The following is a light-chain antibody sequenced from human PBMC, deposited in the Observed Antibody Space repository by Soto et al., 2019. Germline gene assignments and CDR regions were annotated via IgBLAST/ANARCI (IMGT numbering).Light chain of an antibody. J-gene: IGKJ4*01. Sequence: EIVLTQSAATLSLYPEERATLSCRASQSVSSYLAWYQQKPGQAPRLLIYDASNRATGIPARFSGSGSGTDFTLTISSLEPEDFAVYYCQQRSNWPLTFGGGTKVDIK. CDR3: QQRSNWPLT. CDR2: DAS. CDR1: QSVSSY. V-gene: IGKV3-11*01.